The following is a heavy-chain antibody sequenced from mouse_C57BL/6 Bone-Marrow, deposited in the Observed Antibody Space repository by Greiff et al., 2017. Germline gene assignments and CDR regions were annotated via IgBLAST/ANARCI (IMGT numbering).Heavy chain of an antibody. CDR2: IDPSDSYT. J-gene: IGHJ3*01. CDR1: GYTFTGYW. Sequence: VQLQQPGAELVMPGASVKLSCKASGYTFTGYWMHWVKQRPGQGLEWIGEIDPSDSYTNYNQKFKGKSTLTVDKSSSTAYMQLSSLTSEDSAVYYCAVYYGNPWFAYWGQGTLVTVSA. CDR3: AVYYGNPWFAY. V-gene: IGHV1-69*01. D-gene: IGHD2-1*01.